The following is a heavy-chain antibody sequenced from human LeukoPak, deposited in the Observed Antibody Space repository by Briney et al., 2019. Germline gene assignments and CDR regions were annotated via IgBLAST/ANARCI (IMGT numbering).Heavy chain of an antibody. CDR1: GGTFSSYT. CDR3: ARDSAAGRLYFDY. CDR2: IITILGIA. D-gene: IGHD6-13*01. V-gene: IGHV1-69*04. J-gene: IGHJ4*02. Sequence: ASVKVSCKASGGTFSSYTISWVLQAPGQGLQWMGRIITILGIANYAQKFQGRVTITADKSTSTAYMELSSLRAEDTAVYYCARDSAAGRLYFDYWGQGTLVTVSS.